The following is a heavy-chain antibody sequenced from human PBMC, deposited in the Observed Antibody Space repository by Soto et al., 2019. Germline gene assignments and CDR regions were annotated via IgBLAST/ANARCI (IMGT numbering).Heavy chain of an antibody. CDR2: IYTIENT. J-gene: IGHJ4*02. CDR3: ARGRSGAAGTFDY. V-gene: IGHV4-31*03. D-gene: IGHD6-13*01. CDR1: GGSIHSGVYY. Sequence: SETLSLTCTVSGGSIHSGVYYWTCIRQYPGQGLEWIGYIYTIENTYYNPSLESRVTLSEDRSKNQFSLRLTSVTAADTAVYYCARGRSGAAGTFDYWGQGTLVTVSS.